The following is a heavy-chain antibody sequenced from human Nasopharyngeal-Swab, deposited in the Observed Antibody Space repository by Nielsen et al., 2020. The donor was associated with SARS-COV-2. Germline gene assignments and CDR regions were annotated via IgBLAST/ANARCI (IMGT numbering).Heavy chain of an antibody. CDR2: ITWHSGNK. CDR3: AKARRTDTYGFECFDY. Sequence: SLKISCAASGFTFENYAMHWVRQPPGKGLEWVSGITWHSGNKGYAESVQGRFTISRDNAKNSLYLQLNSLRAEDTALYYCAKARRTDTYGFECFDYWGQGTLVTVSS. D-gene: IGHD5-18*01. J-gene: IGHJ4*02. CDR1: GFTFENYA. V-gene: IGHV3-9*01.